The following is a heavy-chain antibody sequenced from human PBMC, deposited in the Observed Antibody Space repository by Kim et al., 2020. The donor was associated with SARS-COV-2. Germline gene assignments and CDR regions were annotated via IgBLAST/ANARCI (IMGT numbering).Heavy chain of an antibody. Sequence: SVKVSCKASGGTFSSYTISWVRQAPGQGLEWMGRIIPILGIANYAQKFQGRVTITADKSTSTAYMELSSLRSEDTAVYYCARWDLAGYNQLSFDLWGRGTLVTVSS. J-gene: IGHJ2*01. CDR1: GGTFSSYT. CDR2: IIPILGIA. V-gene: IGHV1-69*02. CDR3: ARWDLAGYNQLSFDL. D-gene: IGHD5-12*01.